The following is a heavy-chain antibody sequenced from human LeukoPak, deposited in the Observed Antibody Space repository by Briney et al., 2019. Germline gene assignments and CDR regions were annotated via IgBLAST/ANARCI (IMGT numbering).Heavy chain of an antibody. CDR2: IKQDGSEK. CDR1: GFTFSRNW. CDR3: AKLRDFFDSSGQFDY. J-gene: IGHJ4*02. Sequence: GGSLRLSCAASGFTFSRNWMSWVRQAPGKGLEWVANIKQDGSEKYYVDSVKGRFTIFRDNSKNTLYLQMNSLRAEDTAIYYCAKLRDFFDSSGQFDYWGQGTLVTVSS. D-gene: IGHD3-22*01. V-gene: IGHV3-7*03.